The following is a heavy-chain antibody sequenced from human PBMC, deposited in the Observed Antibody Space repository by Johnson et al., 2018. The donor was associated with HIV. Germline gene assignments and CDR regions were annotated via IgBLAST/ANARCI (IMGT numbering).Heavy chain of an antibody. CDR1: GFTFSSYA. CDR2: ISYDGSNK. V-gene: IGHV3-30*14. J-gene: IGHJ3*02. Sequence: VQLVESGGGVVQPGRSLRLSCTASGFTFSSYAMHWVRQAPGKGLEWVAVISYDGSNKKYADSVKGRFTISRDNSKNTLYLQMNSLRAEDTAVYYCAKGQVARGAFDIWGQGTMVTVSS. CDR3: AKGQVARGAFDI.